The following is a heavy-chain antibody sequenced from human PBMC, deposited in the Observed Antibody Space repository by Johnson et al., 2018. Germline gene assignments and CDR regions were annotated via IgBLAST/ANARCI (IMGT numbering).Heavy chain of an antibody. Sequence: QVQLVQSGGGVVQPGRSLRLSCAASGFTFSSYGMHWVRQAPGKGLEWVAVISYDGSNKYFADSVKGRFTISRDNSKNTLYLQMNSLRAEDTAVYYCAKEWGGGRDAFDIRGQGTMVTVSS. V-gene: IGHV3-30*18. CDR2: ISYDGSNK. CDR1: GFTFSSYG. CDR3: AKEWGGGRDAFDI. D-gene: IGHD1-26*01. J-gene: IGHJ3*02.